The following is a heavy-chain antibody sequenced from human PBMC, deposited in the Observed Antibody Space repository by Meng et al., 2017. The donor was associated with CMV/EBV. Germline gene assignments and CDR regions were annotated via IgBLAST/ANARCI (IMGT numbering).Heavy chain of an antibody. Sequence: GESLKISCAASGFTFSSYAMSWVRQAPGKGLEWVSVIYSGGSSTYYADSVKGRFTISRDNSKNTLYLQMNSLRAEDTAVYYCARDLGITIFGVVIDYYYYGMDVWGQGTTVTVSS. J-gene: IGHJ6*02. CDR3: ARDLGITIFGVVIDYYYYGMDV. D-gene: IGHD3-3*01. V-gene: IGHV3-23*03. CDR1: GFTFSSYA. CDR2: IYSGGSST.